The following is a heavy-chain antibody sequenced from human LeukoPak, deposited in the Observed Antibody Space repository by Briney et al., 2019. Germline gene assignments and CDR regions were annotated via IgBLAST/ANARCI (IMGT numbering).Heavy chain of an antibody. D-gene: IGHD5-18*01. CDR2: IIPIFGTA. V-gene: IGHV1-69*01. J-gene: IGHJ5*02. CDR1: GGTFSSYA. CDR3: ARGGNSYGAGNWFDP. Sequence: GSSVKVSCKASGGTFSSYAISWVRQAPGQGLEWMGGIIPIFGTANYAQKFQARVTITADESTSTAYMELSSLRSEDTAVYYCARGGNSYGAGNWFDPWGQGTLVTVSS.